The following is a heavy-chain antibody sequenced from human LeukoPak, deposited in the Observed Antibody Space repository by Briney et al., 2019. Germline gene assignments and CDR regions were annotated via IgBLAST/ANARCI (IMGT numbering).Heavy chain of an antibody. V-gene: IGHV3-30*04. J-gene: IGHJ4*02. CDR3: AREGSY. CDR1: GFTFSSYA. CDR2: ISYDGSNK. Sequence: GSLRLSCAASGFTFSSYAMHWARQAPGKGLEWVAVISYDGSNKYYADSVKGRFTISRDNSKNTLYLQMNSLRAEDTAVYYCAREGSYWGQGTLVTVSS.